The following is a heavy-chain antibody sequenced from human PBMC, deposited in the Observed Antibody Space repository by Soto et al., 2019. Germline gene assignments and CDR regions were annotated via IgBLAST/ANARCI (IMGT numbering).Heavy chain of an antibody. J-gene: IGHJ4*02. CDR1: GGSISSGGYY. Sequence: PSETLSLTCTVSGGSISSGGYYWSWIRQHPGKGLEWIGYIYYSGSTYYNPSLKSRVTISVDTSKNQFSLKLSSVTAADTAVYYCAHSSGWYDYFDYWGQGTLVTVSS. CDR3: AHSSGWYDYFDY. CDR2: IYYSGST. V-gene: IGHV4-31*03. D-gene: IGHD6-19*01.